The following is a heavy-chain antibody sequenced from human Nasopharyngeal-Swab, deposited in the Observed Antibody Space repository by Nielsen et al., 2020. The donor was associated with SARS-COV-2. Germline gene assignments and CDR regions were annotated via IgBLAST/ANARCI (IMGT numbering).Heavy chain of an antibody. V-gene: IGHV4-59*01. D-gene: IGHD2-15*01. Sequence: SETLSLTCTVSGGSISSYYWSWIRQPPGKGLEWIGYIYYSGSTNYNPSLESRVTISVDTSKNQFSLKLSSVTAADTAVYYCASLLRSYCSGGSCYPNGMDVWGQGTTVTVSS. J-gene: IGHJ6*02. CDR1: GGSISSYY. CDR2: IYYSGST. CDR3: ASLLRSYCSGGSCYPNGMDV.